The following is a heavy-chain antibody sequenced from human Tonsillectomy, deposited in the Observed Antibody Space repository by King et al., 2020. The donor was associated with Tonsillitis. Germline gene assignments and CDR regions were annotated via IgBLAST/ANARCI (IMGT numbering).Heavy chain of an antibody. J-gene: IGHJ4*02. D-gene: IGHD3-16*01. V-gene: IGHV4-34*01. CDR1: GGSFSGYY. CDR3: ARRWVFDY. CDR2: INHSGST. Sequence: VQLQQWGAGLLKPSETLSLTCAVYGGSFSGYYWSWIRQPPGKGLEWIGEINHSGSTNYNPSLKSRVNISVDTSKNQFSLKLSTVTAADTAVYYCARRWVFDYWGQGTLVTVSS.